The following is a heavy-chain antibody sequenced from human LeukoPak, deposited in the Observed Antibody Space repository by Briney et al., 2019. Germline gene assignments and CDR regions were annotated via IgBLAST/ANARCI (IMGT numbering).Heavy chain of an antibody. J-gene: IGHJ6*02. CDR1: GYTFTGYY. CDR2: INPNSGDT. D-gene: IGHD3-22*01. Sequence: ASVKVSCKASGYTFTGYYMHWVRQAPGQGLEWMGWINPNSGDTNYAQKFQGRVTMTRDTSISTAYMELSRLRSDDTAVYYCARDLVVINYYYGMDVWGQGTTVTASS. V-gene: IGHV1-2*02. CDR3: ARDLVVINYYYGMDV.